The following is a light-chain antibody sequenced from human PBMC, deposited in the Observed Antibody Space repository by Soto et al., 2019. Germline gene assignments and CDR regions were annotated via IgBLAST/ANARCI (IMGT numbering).Light chain of an antibody. CDR2: AAS. CDR1: QGISSY. J-gene: IGKJ2*01. CDR3: LQYYSYPGVT. V-gene: IGKV1-8*01. Sequence: AIRMTQSPSSLSASTGDRVTITCRASQGISSYLAWYQQKPGKAPKLLIYAASTLQSGVPSRFSGSGSGTDFTLTISCLQSEDFATYYCLQYYSYPGVTFGQGTKLEIK.